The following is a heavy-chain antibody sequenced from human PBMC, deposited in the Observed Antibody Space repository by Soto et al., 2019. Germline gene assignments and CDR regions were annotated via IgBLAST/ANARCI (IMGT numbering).Heavy chain of an antibody. Sequence: EVQLLESGGGLVQPGGSLRLSCAASGFTFSSYTMSWVRQAPGKGLEWVSAISGSGGSTYYADSVKGRFTISRDNSKNTLYLQMNSLRAEDTAVYYCAKGSVLRRYFDWLSKGDAFDIWGQGTMVTVSS. J-gene: IGHJ3*02. V-gene: IGHV3-23*01. D-gene: IGHD3-9*01. CDR1: GFTFSSYT. CDR2: ISGSGGST. CDR3: AKGSVLRRYFDWLSKGDAFDI.